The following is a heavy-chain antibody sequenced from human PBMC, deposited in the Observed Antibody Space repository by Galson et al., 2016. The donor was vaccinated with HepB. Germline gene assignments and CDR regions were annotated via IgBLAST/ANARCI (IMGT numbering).Heavy chain of an antibody. D-gene: IGHD2-2*01. V-gene: IGHV3-30*18. CDR1: GFTFSSYG. CDR3: AKDLDPGTVVTPTGVGYYYYGLDV. Sequence: SLRLSCAASGFTFSSYGMHWVRQAPGKGLEWVAVISYDGGKKYYSDPVKGRFTISRDNSKNTLSLQMTSLRGDDSAVYYCAKDLDPGTVVTPTGVGYYYYGLDVWGQGTTVTVSS. CDR2: ISYDGGKK. J-gene: IGHJ6*02.